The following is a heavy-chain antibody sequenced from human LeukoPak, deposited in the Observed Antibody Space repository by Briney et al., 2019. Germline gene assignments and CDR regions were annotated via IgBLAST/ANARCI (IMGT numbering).Heavy chain of an antibody. CDR1: GFTFSSYR. CDR3: ARDYDYVWGSYRYRNWFDP. D-gene: IGHD3-16*02. CDR2: INSDGSST. Sequence: GGSLRLSCAASGFTFSSYRMHWVRQAPGKGLVWVSRINSDGSSTSYADSVKGRFTISRDNAKNTLYLQMNSLRAEDTAVYYCARDYDYVWGSYRYRNWFDPWGQGTLVTVSS. J-gene: IGHJ5*02. V-gene: IGHV3-74*01.